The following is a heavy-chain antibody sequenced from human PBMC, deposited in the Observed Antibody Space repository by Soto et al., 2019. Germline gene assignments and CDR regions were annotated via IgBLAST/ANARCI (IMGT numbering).Heavy chain of an antibody. V-gene: IGHV4-39*01. Sequence: SETLSLTCSVSGGSIGGSSYYWGWIRQPPGKGLEWIGSIHYSGSTNYNPSLKSRVTISVDTSKNQFSLKLSSVTAADTAVYYCARRYGYSFDYWGQGTLVTVSS. CDR2: IHYSGST. J-gene: IGHJ4*02. CDR1: GGSIGGSSYY. CDR3: ARRYGYSFDY. D-gene: IGHD1-1*01.